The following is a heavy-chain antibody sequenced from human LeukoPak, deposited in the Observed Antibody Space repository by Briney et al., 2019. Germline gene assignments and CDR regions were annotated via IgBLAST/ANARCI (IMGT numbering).Heavy chain of an antibody. CDR1: GGSTSTYY. J-gene: IGHJ6*02. CDR2: IYYSGSS. CDR3: ARAYSGWANGMDV. V-gene: IGHV4-59*08. Sequence: SETLSLTCTVSGGSTSTYYWSWVRQPPGKGLEWIGYIYYSGSSNYNPSLKSRVTMSVDTSKNQFSLSLSSVTAADTAVYYCARAYSGWANGMDVWGQGTTVTVSS. D-gene: IGHD6-19*01.